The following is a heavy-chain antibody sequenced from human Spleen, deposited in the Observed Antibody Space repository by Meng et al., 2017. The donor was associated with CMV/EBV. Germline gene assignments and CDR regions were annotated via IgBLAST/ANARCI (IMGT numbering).Heavy chain of an antibody. D-gene: IGHD2-2*03. CDR2: ISSSSSYI. V-gene: IGHV3-21*01. J-gene: IGHJ6*02. CDR1: GFTFSSYS. Sequence: GGSLRLSCAASGFTFSSYSMNWVRQAPGKGLEWVSSISSSSSYIYYADSVKGRFTISRDNAKNSLYLQMNSLRAEDTAVYYCARDSPGYCSSTSCPGYYYYYYCMDVWGQGTTVTVSS. CDR3: ARDSPGYCSSTSCPGYYYYYYCMDV.